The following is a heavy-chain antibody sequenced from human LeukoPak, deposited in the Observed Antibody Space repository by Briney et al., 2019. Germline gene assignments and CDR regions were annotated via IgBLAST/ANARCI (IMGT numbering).Heavy chain of an antibody. CDR3: ARGGRVVGATDWGAFDI. D-gene: IGHD1-26*01. Sequence: SVKVSCEASGGTFSSYAISWVRQAPGQGLEWMGGIIPIFGTANYAQKFQGRVTITTDESTSTAYMELSSLRSEDTAVYYCARGGRVVGATDWGAFDIWGQGTMVTVSS. J-gene: IGHJ3*02. CDR1: GGTFSSYA. V-gene: IGHV1-69*05. CDR2: IIPIFGTA.